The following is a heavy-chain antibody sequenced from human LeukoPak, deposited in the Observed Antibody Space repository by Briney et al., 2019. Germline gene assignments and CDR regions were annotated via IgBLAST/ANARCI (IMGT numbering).Heavy chain of an antibody. CDR2: IKQDGSEK. D-gene: IGHD5-18*01. J-gene: IGHJ4*02. V-gene: IGHV3-7*03. CDR3: AKQQGALIQQWYFDY. Sequence: PGGSLRLSCAASGFTFSSYWMSWVRQAPGKGLEWVANIKQDGSEKYYVDSVKGRFTISRDNAKNTLYLQMNSLRAEDTALYYCAKQQGALIQQWYFDYWGQGTLVTVSS. CDR1: GFTFSSYW.